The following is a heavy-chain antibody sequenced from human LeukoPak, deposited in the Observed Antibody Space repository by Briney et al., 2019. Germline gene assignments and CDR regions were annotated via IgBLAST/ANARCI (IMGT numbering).Heavy chain of an antibody. V-gene: IGHV3-7*01. J-gene: IGHJ4*02. CDR3: ARGSLDGLGKGADY. CDR2: IKQDGSEK. Sequence: GGSLRLSCAASGFTFSSYWMSWVRQAPGKGLEWVANIKQDGSEKYYVDSVKGRFTISRDNAKNSLYLQMNSLRAEDTAVYYCARGSLDGLGKGADYWGQGTLVTVCS. D-gene: IGHD3-10*01. CDR1: GFTFSSYW.